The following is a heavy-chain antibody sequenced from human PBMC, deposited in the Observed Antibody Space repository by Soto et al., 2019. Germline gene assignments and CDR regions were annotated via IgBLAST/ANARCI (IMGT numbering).Heavy chain of an antibody. D-gene: IGHD3-22*01. Sequence: EVQRVESGGGLVQPGGSLRLSCAASGFTFSNYWMYWVRQVPGKGPVWVSHINSDGSSANYADSVKGRFTISRDNAKNTLYLQMNSLRAEDTAVYYCVRRGYYDTSGYYGYYYYGMDVWGQGTTVTVSS. CDR2: INSDGSSA. J-gene: IGHJ6*02. V-gene: IGHV3-74*01. CDR3: VRRGYYDTSGYYGYYYYGMDV. CDR1: GFTFSNYW.